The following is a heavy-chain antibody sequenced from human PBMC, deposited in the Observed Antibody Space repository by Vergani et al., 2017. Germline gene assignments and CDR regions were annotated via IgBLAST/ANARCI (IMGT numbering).Heavy chain of an antibody. D-gene: IGHD6-6*01. CDR3: ASGIAAPQFDY. V-gene: IGHV4-59*01. CDR2: IYYSGST. J-gene: IGHJ4*02. Sequence: QVQLQESGPGLVKPSETLSLTCTVSGGSISSYYWRWIRQPPGKGLEWIGYIYYSGSTNYNPSLKSRVTISVDTSKNQFSLKLSSVTAADTAVYYCASGIAAPQFDYWGQGTLVTVSS. CDR1: GGSISSYY.